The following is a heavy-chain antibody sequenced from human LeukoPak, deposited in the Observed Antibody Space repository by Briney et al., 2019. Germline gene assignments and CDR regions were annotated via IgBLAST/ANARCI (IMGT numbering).Heavy chain of an antibody. Sequence: ASVKVSCKASGYTFTGYYMHWVRQAPGQGLEWMGWINPNSGGTNYAQKFQGWVTMTRDTSISTAYMDLSRLRSDDTAVYYCARDNGYCSSTSCLNAFDIWGQGTMVTVSS. V-gene: IGHV1-2*04. D-gene: IGHD2-2*01. J-gene: IGHJ3*02. CDR3: ARDNGYCSSTSCLNAFDI. CDR2: INPNSGGT. CDR1: GYTFTGYY.